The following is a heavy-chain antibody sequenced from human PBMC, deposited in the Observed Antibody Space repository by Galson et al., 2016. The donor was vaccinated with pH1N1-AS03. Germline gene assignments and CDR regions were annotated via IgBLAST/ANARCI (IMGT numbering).Heavy chain of an antibody. CDR1: GYTFNKYG. CDR2: ISANYGKT. Sequence: SVKVSCKASGYTFNKYGIHWVRLAPGQGLEWMGWISANYGKTDYAQKFQGRATLTREASTNTVYMELKSLRSDDTAVYYCAGGDGGGHKLWFGLDGWGEGTTVTVSS. J-gene: IGHJ6*01. V-gene: IGHV1-18*01. CDR3: AGGDGGGHKLWFGLDG. D-gene: IGHD4-23*01.